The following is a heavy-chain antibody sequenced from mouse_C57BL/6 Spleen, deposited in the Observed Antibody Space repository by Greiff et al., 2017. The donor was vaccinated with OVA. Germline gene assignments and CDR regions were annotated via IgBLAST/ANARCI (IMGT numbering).Heavy chain of an antibody. CDR2: IYPRDGST. CDR1: GYTFTSYD. CDR3: ASPFYYGSSPYYFDY. J-gene: IGHJ2*01. V-gene: IGHV1-85*01. Sequence: QVQLKQSGPELVKPGASVKLSCKASGYTFTSYDINWVKQRPGQGLEWIGWIYPRDGSTKYNEKFKGKATLTVDTSSSTAYMELHSLTSEDSAVYFCASPFYYGSSPYYFDYWGQGTTLTVSS. D-gene: IGHD1-1*01.